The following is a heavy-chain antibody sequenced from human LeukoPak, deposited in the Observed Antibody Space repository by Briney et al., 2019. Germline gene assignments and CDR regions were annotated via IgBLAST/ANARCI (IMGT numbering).Heavy chain of an antibody. D-gene: IGHD6-13*01. CDR3: ARMYSSSWYVFDY. V-gene: IGHV4-34*01. Sequence: SETLSLTCAVYGGSFSGYYWSWIRQPPGKGLEWIGEINHSGSTNYNPSLKSRVTISVDTSKDQFSLKLSSVTAADTAVYYCARMYSSSWYVFDYWGQGTLVTVSP. CDR2: INHSGST. J-gene: IGHJ4*02. CDR1: GGSFSGYY.